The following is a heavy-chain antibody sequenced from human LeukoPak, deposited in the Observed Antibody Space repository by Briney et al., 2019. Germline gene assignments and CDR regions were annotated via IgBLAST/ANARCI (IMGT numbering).Heavy chain of an antibody. Sequence: AASAKVSCKASGYTFTSYYMHWVRHPPGQRLELMGIINPSGGSTSYAQKFQGRVTMTSDMSTSTVYMELSSLRSDDTAVYYCARDASTITIQYNWFDPWGQGTLVTVSS. J-gene: IGHJ5*02. CDR3: ARDASTITIQYNWFDP. D-gene: IGHD4-11*01. CDR1: GYTFTSYY. CDR2: INPSGGST. V-gene: IGHV1-46*01.